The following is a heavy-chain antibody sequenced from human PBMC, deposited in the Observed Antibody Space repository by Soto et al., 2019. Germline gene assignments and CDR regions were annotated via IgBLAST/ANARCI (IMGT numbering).Heavy chain of an antibody. V-gene: IGHV4-61*01. D-gene: IGHD6-19*01. CDR3: AKDESSGWANWFDP. J-gene: IGHJ5*02. CDR2: IYYSGST. CDR1: GGSVSSGSYY. Sequence: SETLSLTYTVSGGSVSSGSYYWSWIRQPPGKGLEWIGYIYYSGSTNYNPSLQSRVTMSVDTSKNQFSLKLSSVTAADTAVYYCAKDESSGWANWFDPWGQGTLVTVSS.